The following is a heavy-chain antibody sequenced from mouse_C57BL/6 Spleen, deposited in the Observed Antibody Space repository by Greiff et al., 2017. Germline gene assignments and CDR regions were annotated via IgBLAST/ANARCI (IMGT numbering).Heavy chain of an antibody. J-gene: IGHJ4*01. Sequence: VQLQQSGAELVKPGASVKLSCKASGYTFTEYTIHWVKQRSGQGLEWIGGFYPGSGSIKYNATFKDQATLTADKSSSTVYMELSRLTSEDSAVXFCARSTTVVESPYAMDYWGQGTSVTVSA. V-gene: IGHV1-62-2*01. D-gene: IGHD1-1*01. CDR2: FYPGSGSI. CDR1: GYTFTEYT. CDR3: ARSTTVVESPYAMDY.